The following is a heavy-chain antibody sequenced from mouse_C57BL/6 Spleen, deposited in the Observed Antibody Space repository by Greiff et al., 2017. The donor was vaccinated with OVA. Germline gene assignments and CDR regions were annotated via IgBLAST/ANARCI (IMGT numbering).Heavy chain of an antibody. D-gene: IGHD2-3*01. CDR3: AREDDGYSFDY. CDR2: IYPGSGST. Sequence: QVQLQQPGAELVKPGASVKMSCKPSGYTFTSYWITWVKQRPGQGLEWIGDIYPGSGSTNYNEKFKSKATLTVDPYSSTAYMQLSSLTSEDSAVYYCAREDDGYSFDYWGQGTTLTVSS. CDR1: GYTFTSYW. J-gene: IGHJ2*01. V-gene: IGHV1-55*01.